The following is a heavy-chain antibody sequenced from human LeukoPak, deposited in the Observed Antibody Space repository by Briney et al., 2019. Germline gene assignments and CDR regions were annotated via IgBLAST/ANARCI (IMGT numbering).Heavy chain of an antibody. CDR3: AREFYCGGDCFAFDY. D-gene: IGHD2-21*02. J-gene: IGHJ4*02. CDR2: IYYSGST. Sequence: SQTLSLTCTVSGGSISSGDYYWSWIRQPPGKGLEWIGYIYYSGSTYYNPSLKSRITMSVDTSKIQFSLKLSSVTAADTAVYFCAREFYCGGDCFAFDYWGQGTLVTVSS. CDR1: GGSISSGDYY. V-gene: IGHV4-30-4*01.